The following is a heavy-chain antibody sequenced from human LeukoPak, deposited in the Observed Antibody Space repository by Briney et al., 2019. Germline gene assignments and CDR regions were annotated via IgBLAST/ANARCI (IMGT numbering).Heavy chain of an antibody. D-gene: IGHD2-15*01. CDR1: GYSISSGYY. CDR3: ARSKWVAATYFDY. Sequence: SETLSLTCAVSGYSISSGYYWGWIRQPPGKGLEWIGSIYHSGCTYYNPSLKSRVTISVDTSKNQFSLKLSSVTAADTAVYYCARSKWVAATYFDYWGQGTLVTVSS. CDR2: IYHSGCT. V-gene: IGHV4-38-2*01. J-gene: IGHJ4*02.